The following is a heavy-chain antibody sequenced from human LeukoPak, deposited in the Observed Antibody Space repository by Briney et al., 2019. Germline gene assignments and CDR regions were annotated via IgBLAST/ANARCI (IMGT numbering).Heavy chain of an antibody. CDR1: GGTFSSYA. V-gene: IGHV1-18*01. CDR2: ISAYNGNT. J-gene: IGHJ4*02. D-gene: IGHD4-17*01. Sequence: ASVKVSCKASGGTFSSYAISWVRQAPGQGLEWMGWISAYNGNTNYAQKLQGRVTMTTDTSTSTAYMELRSLRSDDTAVYYCAKSHDYGDYGEFDYWGQGTLVTVSS. CDR3: AKSHDYGDYGEFDY.